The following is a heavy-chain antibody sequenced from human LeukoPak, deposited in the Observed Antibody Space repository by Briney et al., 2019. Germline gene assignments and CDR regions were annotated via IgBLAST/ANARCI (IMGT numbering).Heavy chain of an antibody. D-gene: IGHD2-2*01. J-gene: IGHJ4*02. Sequence: ASVKVSCKASGNTFTGYYMHWVRQAPGQGLEWMGWINPNSGGTNYAQKFQGRVTMTRDTSISTAYMELSRLRSDDTAVYYCARPSLPAAIIFEYWGQGTLVTVSS. CDR1: GNTFTGYY. CDR3: ARPSLPAAIIFEY. CDR2: INPNSGGT. V-gene: IGHV1-2*02.